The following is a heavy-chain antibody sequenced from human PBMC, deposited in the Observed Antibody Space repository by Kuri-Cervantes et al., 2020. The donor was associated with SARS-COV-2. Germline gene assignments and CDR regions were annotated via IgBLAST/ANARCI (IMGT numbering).Heavy chain of an antibody. CDR1: GFTLSNYN. CDR3: AKDYCSSTSCSLYDAFDI. CDR2: ISSAGTYI. D-gene: IGHD2-2*01. Sequence: GESLKISCAASGFTLSNYNMNWVRQAPGKGLEWVSSISSAGTYIHYADSVKGRFTISRDIPKNSLFLEMNSLRAEDTAVYYCAKDYCSSTSCSLYDAFDIWGQGTMVTVSS. V-gene: IGHV3-21*04. J-gene: IGHJ3*02.